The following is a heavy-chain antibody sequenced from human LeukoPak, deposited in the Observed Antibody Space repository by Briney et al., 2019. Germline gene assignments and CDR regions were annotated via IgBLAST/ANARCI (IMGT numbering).Heavy chain of an antibody. CDR1: GFTFSSYA. Sequence: GGSLRPSCAASGFTFSSYAMSWVPQAPGKGLEPATDISGSGGSTYYADSVKGRITISRDNSKNTLYLQMKSLRAEDTAVYYCARVLGSHSTWYYLDYWGQGTLVTVSP. CDR3: ARVLGSHSTWYYLDY. J-gene: IGHJ4*02. CDR2: ISGSGGST. V-gene: IGHV3-23*01. D-gene: IGHD2-15*01.